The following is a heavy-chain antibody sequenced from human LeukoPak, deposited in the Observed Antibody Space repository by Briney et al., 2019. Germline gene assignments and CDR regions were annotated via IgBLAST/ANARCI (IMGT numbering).Heavy chain of an antibody. Sequence: PGGSLRLSCAASGFTFSSYEMNWVRQAPGKGLEWVSYISSSGSTIKYADSVKGRFTISRDNSKNTLYLQMNSLRAEDTAVYYCAKDLYDSSGYSTDSFDYWGQGTLVTVSS. J-gene: IGHJ4*02. V-gene: IGHV3-48*03. CDR2: ISSSGSTI. CDR1: GFTFSSYE. D-gene: IGHD3-22*01. CDR3: AKDLYDSSGYSTDSFDY.